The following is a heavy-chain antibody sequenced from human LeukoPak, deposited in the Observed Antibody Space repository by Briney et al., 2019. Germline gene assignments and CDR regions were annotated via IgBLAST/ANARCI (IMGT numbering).Heavy chain of an antibody. J-gene: IGHJ4*02. CDR2: INQSGST. CDR3: ASSNINGDYDNFY. D-gene: IGHD4-17*01. V-gene: IGHV4-34*01. Sequence: SETLSLTCAVYGGSFSGYYWSWIRQPPGKGLEWIGEINQSGSTNYNPSLKSRVTISVDTSNNQFSLKLSSVTAADTAVYYCASSNINGDYDNFYWGQGTLVTVSS. CDR1: GGSFSGYY.